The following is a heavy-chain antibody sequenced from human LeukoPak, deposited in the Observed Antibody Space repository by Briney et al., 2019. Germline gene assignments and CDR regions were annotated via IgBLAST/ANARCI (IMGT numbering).Heavy chain of an antibody. CDR2: INHSGST. J-gene: IGHJ4*02. CDR1: GGSFSGYY. CDR3: ARSSYSSSWYSDY. V-gene: IGHV4-34*01. Sequence: PSETLSLTCAVYGGSFSGYYWSWIRQPPGKGLEWLGEINHSGSTNYNPSLKSRVTISVDTSKNQFSLKLSSVTAADTAVYYCARSSYSSSWYSDYWGQGTLVTVSS. D-gene: IGHD6-13*01.